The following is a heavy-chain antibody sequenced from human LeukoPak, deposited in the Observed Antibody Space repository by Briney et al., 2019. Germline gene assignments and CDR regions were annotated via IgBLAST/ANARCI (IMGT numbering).Heavy chain of an antibody. Sequence: SETLSLTCAVYGGSFSGYYWSWIRQPPGKGLEWIGEINHSGSTNYNPSLKSRVTISVDTSKNQFSLKLSSVTAADTAVYYCARDCGGDCSDAFDIWGQGTMVTVSS. J-gene: IGHJ3*02. V-gene: IGHV4-34*01. CDR2: INHSGST. CDR3: ARDCGGDCSDAFDI. D-gene: IGHD2-21*02. CDR1: GGSFSGYY.